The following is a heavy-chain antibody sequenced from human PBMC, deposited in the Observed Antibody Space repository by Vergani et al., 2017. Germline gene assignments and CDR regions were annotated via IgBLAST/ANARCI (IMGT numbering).Heavy chain of an antibody. CDR3: ARGLPDVPAAIHPLFDY. V-gene: IGHV1-46*01. D-gene: IGHD2-2*02. CDR2: INPSGGST. CDR1: GYTFTSYY. Sequence: QVQLVQSGAEVKKPGASVKVSCKASGYTFTSYYMHWVRQAPGQGLEWMGIINPSGGSTSYAQKFQGRVTMTRDTSTSTVYMELSSLRSEDTAVYYCARGLPDVPAAIHPLFDYWGQGTLVTVSS. J-gene: IGHJ4*02.